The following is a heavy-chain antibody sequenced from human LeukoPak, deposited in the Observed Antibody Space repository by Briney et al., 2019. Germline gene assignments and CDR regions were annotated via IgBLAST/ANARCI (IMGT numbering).Heavy chain of an antibody. CDR1: GGSISSYY. D-gene: IGHD3-22*01. CDR2: IYTSGST. V-gene: IGHV4-4*07. J-gene: IGHJ3*02. Sequence: SETLSLTCTVSGGSISSYYWSWIRQPAGKGLEWIGRIYTSGSTNYNPSLKSRVTMSVDTSKNQFPLKLSSVTAADTAVYYCARDNVVVITLDAFDIWGQGTMVTVSS. CDR3: ARDNVVVITLDAFDI.